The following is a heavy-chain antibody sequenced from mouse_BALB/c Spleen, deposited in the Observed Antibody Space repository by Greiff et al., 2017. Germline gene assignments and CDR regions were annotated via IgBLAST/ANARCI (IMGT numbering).Heavy chain of an antibody. Sequence: EVKVVESGGGLVQPGGSRKLSCAASGFTFSSFGMHWVRQAPEKGLEWVAYISSGSSTIYYADTVKGRFTISRDNPKNTLFLQMTSLRSEDTAMYYCARSGLPYYAMDYWGQGTSVTVSS. CDR2: ISSGSSTI. J-gene: IGHJ4*01. V-gene: IGHV5-17*02. CDR1: GFTFSSFG. CDR3: ARSGLPYYAMDY. D-gene: IGHD2-2*01.